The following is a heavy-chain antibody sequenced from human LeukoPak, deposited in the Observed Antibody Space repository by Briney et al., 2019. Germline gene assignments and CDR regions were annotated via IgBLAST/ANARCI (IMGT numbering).Heavy chain of an antibody. D-gene: IGHD4-17*01. Sequence: SQTLSLTCAIYGDSVSNNTAAWNWLRQSPSRGLEWLGRTYYRSKWYNDYAVSVKSRITINPDTSKNQFSLQLNSVTPEDTAVYHCARDSPLTTVTTFPYWYFDLWGRGTLVTVSS. CDR2: TYYRSKWYN. J-gene: IGHJ2*01. V-gene: IGHV6-1*01. CDR3: ARDSPLTTVTTFPYWYFDL. CDR1: GDSVSNNTAA.